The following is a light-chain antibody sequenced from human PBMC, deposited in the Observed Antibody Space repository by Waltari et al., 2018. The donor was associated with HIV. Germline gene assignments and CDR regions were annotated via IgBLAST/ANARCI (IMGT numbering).Light chain of an antibody. CDR3: QHYNNYPLI. J-gene: IGKJ4*01. V-gene: IGKV1-33*01. Sequence: DIQMTQSPSSLSASVGDRVTITCQASQDINNYLNWYQQRPGKAPRLLIYDESTLETGVPSRFNGSGSGTDFTFTVTSLQPEDSATYYCQHYNNYPLIFGGGTKVEIK. CDR2: DES. CDR1: QDINNY.